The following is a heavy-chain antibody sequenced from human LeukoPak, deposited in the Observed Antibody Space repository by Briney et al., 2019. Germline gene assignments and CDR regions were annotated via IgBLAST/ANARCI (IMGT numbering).Heavy chain of an antibody. V-gene: IGHV3-7*01. D-gene: IGHD2-2*01. CDR3: ASQNCSSTSCPPDYFDY. Sequence: QSGGSLRLSCAASGFTFSSYWMSWVRQAPGKGLEWVANIKQDGSEKYYVDSVRGRFTISRDNAKNSLYLQMNSLRAEDTAAYYCASQNCSSTSCPPDYFDYWGQGTLVTVSS. J-gene: IGHJ4*02. CDR1: GFTFSSYW. CDR2: IKQDGSEK.